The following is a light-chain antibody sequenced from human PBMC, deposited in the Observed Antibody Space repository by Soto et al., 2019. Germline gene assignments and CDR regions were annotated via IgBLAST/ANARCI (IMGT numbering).Light chain of an antibody. J-gene: IGKJ4*01. CDR1: QSVSSY. CDR3: QQRSDWPLT. CDR2: DAS. Sequence: EIVLTQSPATLSLSPGERATLSCRASQSVSSYLAWYQQKPGHAPRLLVYDASTRATGIPARFSGSGSGTDFTLSISSLEPEDFAVYFCQQRSDWPLTFGGGTNVEIK. V-gene: IGKV3-11*01.